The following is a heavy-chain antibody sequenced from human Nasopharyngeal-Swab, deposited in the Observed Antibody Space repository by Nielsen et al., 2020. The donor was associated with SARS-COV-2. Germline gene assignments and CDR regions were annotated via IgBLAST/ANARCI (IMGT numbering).Heavy chain of an antibody. J-gene: IGHJ6*02. Sequence: SVKVSCKASGGTFSSYAISWVRQAPGQGLEWMGGIIPIFGTANYAQKFQGRVTITADESTSTAYMELSSLRSEDTAVYYCAAELIASGWYSGYYHYGMDVWGQGITVTVSS. CDR2: IIPIFGTA. CDR3: AAELIASGWYSGYYHYGMDV. D-gene: IGHD6-19*01. V-gene: IGHV1-69*13. CDR1: GGTFSSYA.